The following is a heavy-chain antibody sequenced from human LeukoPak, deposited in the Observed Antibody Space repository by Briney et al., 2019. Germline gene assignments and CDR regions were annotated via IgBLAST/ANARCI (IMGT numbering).Heavy chain of an antibody. CDR3: LKETTIFGVVTPQNYFDY. D-gene: IGHD3-3*01. CDR1: GFTFSSYA. J-gene: IGHJ4*02. V-gene: IGHV3-23*01. Sequence: PGGSLRLSCAASGFTFSSYAMSWVRQAPGKGLEWVSSISGSGDNTNYADSVKGRFTISRDNSKNTLNLQMNSLRAEDTAVYYCLKETTIFGVVTPQNYFDYWGQGTLVTVSS. CDR2: ISGSGDNT.